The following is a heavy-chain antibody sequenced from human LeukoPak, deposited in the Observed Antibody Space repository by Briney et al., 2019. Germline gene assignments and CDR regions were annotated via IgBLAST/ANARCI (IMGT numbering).Heavy chain of an antibody. V-gene: IGHV4-38-2*02. D-gene: IGHD2-2*01. J-gene: IGHJ6*03. CDR2: IYYSGST. Sequence: PSETLSLTCTVSGYSISSGYYWGWIRQPPGKGLEWIASIYYSGSTYYNPSLKSRVTISVDRSKNQFSLKLSSVTAADTAVYYCASSSPDQLLRYYMDAWGKGTTVTVSS. CDR3: ASSSPDQLLRYYMDA. CDR1: GYSISSGYY.